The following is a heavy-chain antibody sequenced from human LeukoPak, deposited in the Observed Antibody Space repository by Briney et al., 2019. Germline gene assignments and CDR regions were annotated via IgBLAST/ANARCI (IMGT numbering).Heavy chain of an antibody. J-gene: IGHJ4*02. CDR1: GFTFSSYA. D-gene: IGHD2-2*01. Sequence: GGSLRLSCAASGFTFSSYAMHWVRQAPGKGLEWVAVISYDGSNKYYADSVKGRFTISRDNSKNTLYLQMNSLRAEDTAVYYCARDRCFDTSCSIDYWGQGTLVTVSS. CDR3: ARDRCFDTSCSIDY. V-gene: IGHV3-30-3*01. CDR2: ISYDGSNK.